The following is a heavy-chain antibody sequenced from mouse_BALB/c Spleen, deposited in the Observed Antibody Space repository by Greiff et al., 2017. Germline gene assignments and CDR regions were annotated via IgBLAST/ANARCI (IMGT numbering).Heavy chain of an antibody. V-gene: IGHV2-9*02. D-gene: IGHD1-1*01. CDR3: GRYGTFHALDY. Sequence: VQLQQSGPGLVAPSQSLSITCTVSGFSLTSYGVHWVRQPPGKGLEWLGVIWAGGSTNYNSALMSRLSISKDNSKSQVFLKMNSLQTDDTAMYYFGRYGTFHALDYWGQGTSVTVSA. J-gene: IGHJ4*01. CDR1: GFSLTSYG. CDR2: IWAGGST.